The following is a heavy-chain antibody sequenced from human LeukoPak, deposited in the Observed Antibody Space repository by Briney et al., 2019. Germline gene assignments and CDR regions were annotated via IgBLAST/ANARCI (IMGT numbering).Heavy chain of an antibody. CDR3: ARTRYSGSHNSAFDL. J-gene: IGHJ3*01. D-gene: IGHD1-26*01. CDR1: RGSISGHY. CDR2: IYYSGNT. V-gene: IGHV4-59*08. Sequence: SETLSLTCTVSRGSISGHYWSWIRQSPGKGLEWFGNIYYSGNTNYNPSLKSRVTISIDTSRIHFSLNLSSVTSADTAVYYCARTRYSGSHNSAFDLWGQGTVVTVSS.